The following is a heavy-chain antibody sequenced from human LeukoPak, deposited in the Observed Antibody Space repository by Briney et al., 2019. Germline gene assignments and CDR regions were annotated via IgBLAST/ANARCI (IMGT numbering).Heavy chain of an antibody. J-gene: IGHJ5*02. Sequence: GASVKVSCKASGYTFTSYGVSWVRQAPGQGLEWMGWISAYNGNTNYAQKLQGRVTMTTDTSTSTAYMELRSLRSDDTAVYYCARRVLGAVVPAHDNWFDPWGQGTLVTVSS. D-gene: IGHD2-2*01. CDR1: GYTFTSYG. CDR3: ARRVLGAVVPAHDNWFDP. V-gene: IGHV1-18*01. CDR2: ISAYNGNT.